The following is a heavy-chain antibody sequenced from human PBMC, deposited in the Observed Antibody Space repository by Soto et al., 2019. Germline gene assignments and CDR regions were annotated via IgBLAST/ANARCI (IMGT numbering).Heavy chain of an antibody. D-gene: IGHD1-26*01. CDR3: ARDRIVGTSYFDY. J-gene: IGHJ4*02. CDR2: IYSSGTT. Sequence: KTSETLSLTCAVSGGSISSFYWTWMRQSAGKGLEWIGRIYSSGTTNYNPSLKGRVTMSVDTSKNQFSLSLSSVTAADTAVYYCARDRIVGTSYFDYWGQGALVTVSS. V-gene: IGHV4-4*07. CDR1: GGSISSFY.